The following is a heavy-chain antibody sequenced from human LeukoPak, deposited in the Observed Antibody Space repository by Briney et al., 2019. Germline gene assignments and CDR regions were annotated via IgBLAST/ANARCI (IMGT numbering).Heavy chain of an antibody. V-gene: IGHV4-34*01. CDR1: GGSFSGYY. Sequence: SETLSLTCAVYGGSFSGYYWSWIRQPPGKGLEWIGEINHSGSTNYNPSLKSRVTISVDTSKNQFSLELSSVTAADTAVYYCARWVVVTAFFDYWGQGTLVTVSS. J-gene: IGHJ4*02. D-gene: IGHD2-21*02. CDR3: ARWVVVTAFFDY. CDR2: INHSGST.